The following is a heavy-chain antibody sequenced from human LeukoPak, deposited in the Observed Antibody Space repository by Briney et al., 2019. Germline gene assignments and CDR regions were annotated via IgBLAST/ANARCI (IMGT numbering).Heavy chain of an antibody. D-gene: IGHD2-15*01. V-gene: IGHV1-2*04. CDR1: GYTFTGYY. CDR2: INPNSGGT. CDR3: ARESDCSGGSCYVY. Sequence: GASVKVSCKASGYTFTGYYMHWVRQAPGQGLEWMGWINPNSGGTNYAQKFQGWVTMTRDTSISTAYMELSRLRSDDTAVYHCARESDCSGGSCYVYWGQGTLVTVSS. J-gene: IGHJ4*02.